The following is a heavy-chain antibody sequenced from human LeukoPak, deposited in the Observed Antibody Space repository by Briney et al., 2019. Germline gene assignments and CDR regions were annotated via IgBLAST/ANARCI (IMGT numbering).Heavy chain of an antibody. CDR3: ARARGDYGDYYFDY. V-gene: IGHV4-61*01. Sequence: PSETLSLTCTVSGGSVSSGSYYWSWIRQPPGKGLEWIGYIYYSGSTNYNPSLKSRVTISVDTSKNQFSLKLSSVTAADSAVYYCARARGDYGDYYFDYWGQGTLVTVSS. CDR2: IYYSGST. D-gene: IGHD4-17*01. J-gene: IGHJ4*02. CDR1: GGSVSSGSYY.